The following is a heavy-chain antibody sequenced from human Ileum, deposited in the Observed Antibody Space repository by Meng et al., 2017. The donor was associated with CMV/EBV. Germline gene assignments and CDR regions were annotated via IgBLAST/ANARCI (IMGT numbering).Heavy chain of an antibody. D-gene: IGHD5-18*01. J-gene: IGHJ4*02. V-gene: IGHV4-39*07. Sequence: SETLSLTCSVSGCSIRSSSYYWAWIRQPPGKGLERIGNIYDTGSSYYNPSLESRATISLDTPKNQVSLKLSSVTAADTAVYYCARVGYGYLFWGQGALVTVSS. CDR1: GCSIRSSSYY. CDR2: IYDTGSS. CDR3: ARVGYGYLF.